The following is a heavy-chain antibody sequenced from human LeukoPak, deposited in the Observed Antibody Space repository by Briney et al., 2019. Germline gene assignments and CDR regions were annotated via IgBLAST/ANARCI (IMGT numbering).Heavy chain of an antibody. CDR1: GYSISSGYY. V-gene: IGHV4-38-2*02. CDR2: IYHSGST. Sequence: SETLSLTCTVSGYSISSGYYWGWIRQPPGKGLEWIGSIYHSGSTYYNPSLESRVTISVDTSKNQFSLKLSSVTAADTAVYYCARDGIVGARDSNWGQGTLVAVSS. D-gene: IGHD1-26*01. CDR3: ARDGIVGARDSN. J-gene: IGHJ4*02.